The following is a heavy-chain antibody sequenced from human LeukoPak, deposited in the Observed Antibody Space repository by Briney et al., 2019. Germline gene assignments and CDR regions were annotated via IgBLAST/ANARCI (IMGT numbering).Heavy chain of an antibody. J-gene: IGHJ3*02. V-gene: IGHV4-30-4*01. CDR3: ARATEGYYYDEDAFDI. CDR2: IYYSGST. Sequence: SETLSLTCTVSGGSISSGDYYWSWIRQPPGKGLGWIGYIYYSGSTYYNPSLKSRVTISVDTSKNQFSLKLSSVTAADTAVYYCARATEGYYYDEDAFDIWGQGTMVTVSS. CDR1: GGSISSGDYY. D-gene: IGHD3-22*01.